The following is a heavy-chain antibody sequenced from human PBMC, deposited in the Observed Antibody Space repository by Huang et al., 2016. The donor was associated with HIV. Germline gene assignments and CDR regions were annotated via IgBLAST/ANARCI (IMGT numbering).Heavy chain of an antibody. D-gene: IGHD3-10*01. V-gene: IGHV4-61*09. CDR1: GDSIDNGSYH. CDR3: SRGRGATYSYYFYYMDV. CDR2: IYTSGKT. Sequence: QVQLQESGPGLVQPSQTLSLSCSVSGDSIDNGSYHWSWIRQAAGKGLEWLGHIYTSGKTNPSASVRGCVTIAVDMSKNQISLNLSSVTAADTAMYFCSRGRGATYSYYFYYMDVWGTGTTVTVSS. J-gene: IGHJ6*03.